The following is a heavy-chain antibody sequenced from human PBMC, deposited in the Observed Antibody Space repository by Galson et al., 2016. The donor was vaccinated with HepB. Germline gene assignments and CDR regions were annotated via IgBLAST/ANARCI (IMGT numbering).Heavy chain of an antibody. CDR2: VSGSGGTT. CDR1: GFTFNDYA. Sequence: SLRLSCAASGFTFNDYAMSWVRQAPGKGLEWVSAVSGSGGTTNYADSVKGRFTISRDTSKNTLYLQMNSLRAEDTAVYYCARHSGFGDLHENYFDPWGQGTLVTVSS. D-gene: IGHD3-10*01. CDR3: ARHSGFGDLHENYFDP. V-gene: IGHV3-23*01. J-gene: IGHJ5*02.